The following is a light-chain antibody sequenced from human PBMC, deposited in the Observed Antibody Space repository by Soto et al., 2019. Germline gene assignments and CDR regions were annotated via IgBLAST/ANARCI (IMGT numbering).Light chain of an antibody. CDR3: QHYNSYSEA. CDR2: AAS. J-gene: IGKJ1*01. V-gene: IGKV1-5*01. CDR1: QTIRSA. Sequence: DIQMTQSPSTLSGSVGDRVTITCRASQTIRSALGWYQQKPGKVPKLLTYAASTLQSGVPSRFSGSGSGTEFTLTISSLQPDDFATYYCQHYNSYSEAFGQGTKVDIK.